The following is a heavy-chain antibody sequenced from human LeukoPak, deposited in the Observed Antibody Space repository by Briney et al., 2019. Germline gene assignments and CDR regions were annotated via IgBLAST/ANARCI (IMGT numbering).Heavy chain of an antibody. CDR3: ARVRGYCSGGSCLLYYFDY. CDR1: GGSFSGYY. J-gene: IGHJ4*02. CDR2: INHSGST. D-gene: IGHD2-15*01. Sequence: PSETLSLTCAVYGGSFSGYYWSWIRQPPGKGLEWIGEINHSGSTNYNPSLKSRVTIPLDTSKNQFSLKLSSVTAADTAVYYCARVRGYCSGGSCLLYYFDYWGQGTLVTVS. V-gene: IGHV4-34*01.